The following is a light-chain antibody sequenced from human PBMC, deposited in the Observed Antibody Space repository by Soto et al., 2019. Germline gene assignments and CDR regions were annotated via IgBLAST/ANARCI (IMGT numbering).Light chain of an antibody. V-gene: IGKV3D-15*01. CDR1: QTVGIS. J-gene: IGKJ5*01. Sequence: EIMMTQSPAALPVSPGERATLSCRASQTVGISLAWYQHKPGQAPRLLIYGASSRATGIPDRFSGSGSGTDFTLTISRLEPEDFAVYYCQQYNNWPPITFGQGTRLEIK. CDR3: QQYNNWPPIT. CDR2: GAS.